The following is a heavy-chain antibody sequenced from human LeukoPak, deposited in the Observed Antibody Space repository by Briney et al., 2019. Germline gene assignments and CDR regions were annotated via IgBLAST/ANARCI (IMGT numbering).Heavy chain of an antibody. Sequence: SETLSLTCNVSGDSLTSHFWSWIRQTPGRGLEWIGYVFHSGTTNYSPSLKSRVTISLDTSKKQFYLRLASVTAADTAVYYCARRMATVTDAFDIWGRGTMVSVSS. V-gene: IGHV4-59*08. D-gene: IGHD5-24*01. CDR3: ARRMATVTDAFDI. CDR2: VFHSGTT. CDR1: GDSLTSHF. J-gene: IGHJ3*02.